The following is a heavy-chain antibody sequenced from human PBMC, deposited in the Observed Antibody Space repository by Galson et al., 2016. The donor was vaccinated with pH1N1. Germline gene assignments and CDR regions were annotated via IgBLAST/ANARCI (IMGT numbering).Heavy chain of an antibody. CDR2: LSYDETKE. CDR3: ARGPKSSNGWNFYYYGMDD. CDR1: GLVFRAYS. V-gene: IGHV3-30-3*01. J-gene: IGHJ6*01. D-gene: IGHD6-19*01. Sequence: SLRRSCAASGLVFRAYSMHWVRQAPGKGLEWVAVLSYDETKEYYGDSVKGRFTISIDISKNTLYLQMSRLRPDDTAGYYCARGPKSSNGWNFYYYGMDDWGQGTTVTVSA.